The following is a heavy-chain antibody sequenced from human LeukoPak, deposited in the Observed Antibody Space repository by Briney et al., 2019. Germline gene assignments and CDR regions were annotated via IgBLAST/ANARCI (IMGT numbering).Heavy chain of an antibody. CDR2: ISSSSSYI. V-gene: IGHV3-21*01. D-gene: IGHD3-3*01. Sequence: PGGSLRLSCAASGFTFISSAMSWVRQAPGKGLEWVSSISSSSSYIYYADSVKGRFTISRDNAKNSLYLQMNSLRAEDTAVYYCARASGVATADGAFDIWGQGTMVTVSS. CDR1: GFTFISSA. J-gene: IGHJ3*02. CDR3: ARASGVATADGAFDI.